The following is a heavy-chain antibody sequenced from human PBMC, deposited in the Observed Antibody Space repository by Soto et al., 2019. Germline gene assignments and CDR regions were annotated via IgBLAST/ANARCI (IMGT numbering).Heavy chain of an antibody. CDR3: ARVRIFGVPGWFDP. Sequence: SGGSLRLSCAASGFTFSSYEMNWVRQAPGKGLEWVSYISSSGTTIYYADSVKGRFTISRDNANNSLYLQMNSLRAEDTAVYYCARVRIFGVPGWFDPWGQGTLVTVSS. CDR1: GFTFSSYE. V-gene: IGHV3-48*03. D-gene: IGHD3-3*01. CDR2: ISSSGTTI. J-gene: IGHJ5*02.